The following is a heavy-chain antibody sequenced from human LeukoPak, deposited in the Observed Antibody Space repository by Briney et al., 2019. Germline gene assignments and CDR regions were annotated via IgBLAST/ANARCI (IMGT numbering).Heavy chain of an antibody. D-gene: IGHD3-3*01. CDR3: ARGGNTFFGVVDY. Sequence: GASVKVSCKASGYTFTGYYMHWVRQAPGQGLEWMGWINPNSGDSNYAQNFQGRVTMTRDTSITTAYMELRRLRSDDTAVYYCARGGNTFFGVVDYWGQGTRATVSS. CDR1: GYTFTGYY. V-gene: IGHV1-2*02. J-gene: IGHJ4*02. CDR2: INPNSGDS.